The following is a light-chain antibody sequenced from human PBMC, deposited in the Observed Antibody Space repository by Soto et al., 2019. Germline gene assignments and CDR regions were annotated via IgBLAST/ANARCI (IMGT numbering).Light chain of an antibody. Sequence: QPVLTHPRAATGSPGQSVTISCTGTSSDVGGYNYVSWYQQHPGKAPKLMIYEVSKRPSGVPDRFSGSKSGNTASLTVSGLQAEDEADYYCSSYAGSNNLRVFGGGTKVTVL. CDR3: SSYAGSNNLRV. CDR2: EVS. J-gene: IGLJ2*01. CDR1: SSDVGGYNY. V-gene: IGLV2-8*01.